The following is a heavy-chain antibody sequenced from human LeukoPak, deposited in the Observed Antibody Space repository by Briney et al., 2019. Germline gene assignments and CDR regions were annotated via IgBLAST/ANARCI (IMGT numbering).Heavy chain of an antibody. J-gene: IGHJ4*02. D-gene: IGHD7-27*01. CDR1: GFTFRSHG. Sequence: GGSLRLSCAASGFTFRSHGMHWVRQAPGKGLEWVAFIWYDGSNKYYTDSVKGRFTISRDNSKNTLYLQMNSLRAEDTAVYYCYGLTGTNPDYWGQGTLVTVSS. V-gene: IGHV3-30*02. CDR2: IWYDGSNK. CDR3: YGLTGTNPDY.